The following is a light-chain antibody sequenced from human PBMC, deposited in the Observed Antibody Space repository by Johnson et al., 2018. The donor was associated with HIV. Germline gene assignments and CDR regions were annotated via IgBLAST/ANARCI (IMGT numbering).Light chain of an antibody. CDR1: RSNIGNNY. Sequence: QSVLTQPPSVSAAPGQKVTISCSGSRSNIGNNYVSWYQQLPGTAPKLLIYDNNKRPSGIPDRFSGSKSGTSATLGITGLQTGAEADYYCGTWDSSLSAGPYVFGTGTKVTVL. CDR3: GTWDSSLSAGPYV. V-gene: IGLV1-51*01. CDR2: DNN. J-gene: IGLJ1*01.